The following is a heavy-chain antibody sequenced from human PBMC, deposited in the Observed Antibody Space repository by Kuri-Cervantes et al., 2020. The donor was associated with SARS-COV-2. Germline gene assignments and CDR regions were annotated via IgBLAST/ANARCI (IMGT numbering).Heavy chain of an antibody. CDR1: GYTLTELS. CDR2: FDPEDGET. Sequence: ASVKVSCKVSGYTLTELSMHWVRQAPGRGLEWMGGFDPEDGETIYAQKFQGRVTMTEDTSTDTAYMELSSLRSEDTAVYYCATGDFWSGYYLDYWGQGTLVTVSS. V-gene: IGHV1-24*01. D-gene: IGHD3-3*01. J-gene: IGHJ4*02. CDR3: ATGDFWSGYYLDY.